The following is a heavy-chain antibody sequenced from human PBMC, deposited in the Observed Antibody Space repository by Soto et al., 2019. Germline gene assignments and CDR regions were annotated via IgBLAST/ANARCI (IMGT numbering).Heavy chain of an antibody. CDR1: GFTLSSFS. J-gene: IGHJ5*01. Sequence: EVQLVESGGGLVKPGGSLRLSCVASGFTLSSFSMSWIRQTPGQGLEWVSSITTGNDYISYADSVKGRFTISRDNAKNSLFLQMNSLNADDTALYFCARDSYSSLFDSWGQGTLVTVSS. CDR2: ITTGNDYI. D-gene: IGHD6-19*01. V-gene: IGHV3-21*02. CDR3: ARDSYSSLFDS.